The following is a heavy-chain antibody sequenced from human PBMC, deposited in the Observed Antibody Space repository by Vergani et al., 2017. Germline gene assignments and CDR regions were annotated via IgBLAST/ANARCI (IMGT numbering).Heavy chain of an antibody. CDR3: TAEKXVAFYYSYYHMDV. V-gene: IGHV3-15*01. D-gene: IGHD2-21*01. CDR1: EFTFSDVW. CDR2: IKSNADGGSA. Sequence: EGQLVESGGGLVKPGGSLILSCAASEFTFSDVWMSWVRQAPGKGLEWVARIKSNADGGSAHYAASVKGRFIISRDDSKNFLYLQMNSLKIEDTALYFCTAEKXVAFYYSYYHMDVWGKGTTVTVSS. J-gene: IGHJ6*03.